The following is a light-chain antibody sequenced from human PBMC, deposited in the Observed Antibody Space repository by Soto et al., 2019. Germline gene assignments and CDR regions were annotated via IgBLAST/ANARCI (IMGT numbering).Light chain of an antibody. Sequence: QSALTQPASVSGSPGQSITISCTGASGDVGGYIYVSWYQHHPGKVPKLMIYDVSYRPSGVSSRFSGSKSGNTASLTISGLRAEDEADYYCSSYSSTSTLEVFGPGTKVTVL. V-gene: IGLV2-14*03. CDR2: DVS. CDR3: SSYSSTSTLEV. CDR1: SGDVGGYIY. J-gene: IGLJ1*01.